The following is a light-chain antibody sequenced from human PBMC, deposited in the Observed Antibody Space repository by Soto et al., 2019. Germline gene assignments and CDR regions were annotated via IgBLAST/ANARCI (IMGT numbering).Light chain of an antibody. Sequence: VRTQAPDSLAVSLGERATIKCKSIQSVLYNSNNKNHLGWFQQKPGHTPKLLIYGAYFRPSGVPDRFSGSGSGTDFTLTISSLQAEYVAVYYCQQYYSIPYKFGQGTKLEI. CDR1: QSVLYNSNNKNH. J-gene: IGKJ2*01. CDR2: GAY. CDR3: QQYYSIPYK. V-gene: IGKV4-1*01.